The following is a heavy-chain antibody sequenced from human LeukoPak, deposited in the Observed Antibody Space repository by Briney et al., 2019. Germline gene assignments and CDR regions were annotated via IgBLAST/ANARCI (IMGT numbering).Heavy chain of an antibody. CDR1: GGSFSGYY. D-gene: IGHD3-10*01. J-gene: IGHJ1*01. V-gene: IGHV4-34*01. CDR3: ARGVGYYYGSGSSKYFQH. Sequence: PSETLSLTCAVYGGSFSGYYWSWIRQPPGKGLEWIGEINHSGSTNYNPSLKSRVTISVDTSKNQFSLKLSSVTAADTAVYYCARGVGYYYGSGSSKYFQHWGQGTLVTVSS. CDR2: INHSGST.